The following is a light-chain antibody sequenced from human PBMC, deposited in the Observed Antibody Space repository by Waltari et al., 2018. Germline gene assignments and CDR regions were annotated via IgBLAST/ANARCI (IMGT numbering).Light chain of an antibody. CDR1: QSIGTW. CDR3: QQYYDYPRT. Sequence: DIQMTQSPSTLSASVRDRVTITCRASQSIGTWLAWYQQKPGKAPKLLIYRASSLQSGVPSGFSGSGSGTEFTLTISSLQPDDFATYCQQYYDYPRTFGQGTKVEVK. J-gene: IGKJ1*01. V-gene: IGKV1-5*03. CDR2: RAS.